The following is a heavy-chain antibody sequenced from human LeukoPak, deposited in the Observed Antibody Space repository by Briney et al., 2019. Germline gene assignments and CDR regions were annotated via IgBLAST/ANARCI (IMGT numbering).Heavy chain of an antibody. CDR3: AREVDIVATYGTGFDP. Sequence: SETLSLTCSVSSDSINNKYWSSIRQPAGKGLEWIGRVFSSGTTYYNPSLKSRVTMTVDTSKNQFSLILNSVTASDTAVYYCAREVDIVATYGTGFDPWGQGTLVTVSS. CDR2: VFSSGTT. CDR1: SDSINNKY. J-gene: IGHJ5*02. V-gene: IGHV4-4*07. D-gene: IGHD5-12*01.